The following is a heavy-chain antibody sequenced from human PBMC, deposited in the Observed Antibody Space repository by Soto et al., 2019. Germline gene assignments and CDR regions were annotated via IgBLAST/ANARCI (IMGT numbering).Heavy chain of an antibody. D-gene: IGHD3-3*01. CDR2: IYYSGST. J-gene: IGHJ4*02. V-gene: IGHV4-39*01. CDR3: ARRGDFSSGYSGY. Sequence: SETRSLTCTVSGGSISSSSYYWGWILHPPGKGLEWIGSIYYSGSTYYNPSLKSRVTISVDTSKNQFSLKLSSVTAADTAVYYCARRGDFSSGYSGYWGQGRLVTGSS. CDR1: GGSISSSSYY.